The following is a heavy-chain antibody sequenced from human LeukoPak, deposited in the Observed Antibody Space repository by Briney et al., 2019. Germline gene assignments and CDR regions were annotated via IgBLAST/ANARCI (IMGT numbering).Heavy chain of an antibody. CDR2: IYYSGST. Sequence: PSETLSLTCAVSGGSISSNSYYWGWIRQPPGKGLEWIGSIYYSGSTYYNPSLKSRLTISIDTSKNQFSLKLRSVTAADTAVYYCAREDAEQMDNSFDIWGQGTMVTVSS. D-gene: IGHD5-24*01. CDR3: AREDAEQMDNSFDI. CDR1: GGSISSNSYY. V-gene: IGHV4-39*07. J-gene: IGHJ3*02.